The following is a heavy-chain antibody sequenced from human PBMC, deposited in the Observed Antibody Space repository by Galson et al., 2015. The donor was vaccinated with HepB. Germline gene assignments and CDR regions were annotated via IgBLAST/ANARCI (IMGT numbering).Heavy chain of an antibody. D-gene: IGHD2-2*01. J-gene: IGHJ4*02. CDR2: ISSSSSTI. V-gene: IGHV3-48*01. CDR1: GFTFSSYS. CDR3: ARDVRECSSTSCYGYYFDY. Sequence: SLRLSCAASGFTFSSYSMNWVRQAPGKGLEWVSYISSSSSTIYYADSVKGRFTISRDNAKNSLYLQMNSLRAEDTAVYYCARDVRECSSTSCYGYYFDYWGQGTLFTVSS.